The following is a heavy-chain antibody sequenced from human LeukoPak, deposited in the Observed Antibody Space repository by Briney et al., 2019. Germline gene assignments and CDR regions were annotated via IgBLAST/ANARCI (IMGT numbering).Heavy chain of an antibody. V-gene: IGHV3-53*01. CDR3: ARSPGWGYFDY. J-gene: IGHJ4*02. CDR2: IYSGGST. CDR1: GFTVSSNY. D-gene: IGHD6-19*01. Sequence: GGSLRLSCAASGFTVSSNYMSWVRQAPGKGLEWVSVIYSGGSTYYADSVKGRFTISRHNSKNTLYLQMNSLRDDDTAVYFCARSPGWGYFDYWGQGALVTVSS.